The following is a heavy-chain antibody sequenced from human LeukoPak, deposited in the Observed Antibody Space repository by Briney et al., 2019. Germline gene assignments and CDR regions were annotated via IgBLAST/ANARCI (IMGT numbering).Heavy chain of an antibody. CDR2: IIPILGIA. CDR3: ARGSSSWLWYFQH. CDR1: GGTFSSYA. Sequence: SVKVSCKASGGTFSSYAISWVRQAPGQGLEWMGRIIPILGIANYAQKFQGRVTITADKSTSTAYMELSSLRSEDTAVYYCARGSSSWLWYFQHWGQGTLVTVSS. D-gene: IGHD6-13*01. J-gene: IGHJ1*01. V-gene: IGHV1-69*04.